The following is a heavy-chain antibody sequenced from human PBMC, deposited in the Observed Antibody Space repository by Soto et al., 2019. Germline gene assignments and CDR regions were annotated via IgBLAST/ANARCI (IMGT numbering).Heavy chain of an antibody. CDR3: AKNGYGSDVLWWFDP. CDR1: GFTFSNYA. D-gene: IGHD5-12*01. V-gene: IGHV3-23*01. Sequence: EVHLLESGGGLVQPGGPLRLSCAASGFTFSNYAMSGVRQAPGTGREGVSAISSSSDNTYYADSVKGRFTISRDNAKNTLSLQMDSLRAEDTAVYYCAKNGYGSDVLWWFDPWGQGTLVTVSS. J-gene: IGHJ5*02. CDR2: ISSSSDNT.